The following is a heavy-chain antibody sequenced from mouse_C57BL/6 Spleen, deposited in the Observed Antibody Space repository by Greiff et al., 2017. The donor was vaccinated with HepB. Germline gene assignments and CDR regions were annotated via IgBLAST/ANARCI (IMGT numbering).Heavy chain of an antibody. CDR2: IDPSDSYT. V-gene: IGHV1-69*01. Sequence: VQLQQPGAELVMPGASVKLSCKASGYTFTSYWMHWVKQRPGQGLEWIGEIDPSDSYTNYNQKFKGKSTLTVDKSSSTAYMQLSSLTSEDSAVYYCARSAHYYDYGDAMDYWGQGTSVTVSS. CDR1: GYTFTSYW. D-gene: IGHD2-4*01. CDR3: ARSAHYYDYGDAMDY. J-gene: IGHJ4*01.